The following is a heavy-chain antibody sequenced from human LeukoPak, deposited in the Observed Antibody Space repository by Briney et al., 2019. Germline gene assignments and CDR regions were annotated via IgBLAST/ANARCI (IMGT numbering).Heavy chain of an antibody. CDR1: GFTFTTYY. CDR3: ARENTYGSGTYYYYGIDV. Sequence: GGSLRLSCAASGFTFTTYYMSWIRQAPGKGLEWVSYISTTSSYTNYADSVKGRFTISRDNAKNPVFLQMNSLRAEDTAVYYCARENTYGSGTYYYYGIDVWGQGTTVTVSS. V-gene: IGHV3-11*05. J-gene: IGHJ6*02. D-gene: IGHD3-10*01. CDR2: ISTTSSYT.